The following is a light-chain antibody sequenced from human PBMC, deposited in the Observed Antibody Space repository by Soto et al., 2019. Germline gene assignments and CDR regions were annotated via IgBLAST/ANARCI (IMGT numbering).Light chain of an antibody. CDR3: QQTYSTPFT. Sequence: DIQMTQSPSTLSGSVGERVTITCRASQTISSWLAWYQQKPGKAPNLLINGASSLQSGVPSRFSGSGSGTDFTLTISNLQPEDFATYYCQQTYSTPFTFGPGTKVDIK. CDR1: QTISSW. CDR2: GAS. J-gene: IGKJ3*01. V-gene: IGKV1-39*01.